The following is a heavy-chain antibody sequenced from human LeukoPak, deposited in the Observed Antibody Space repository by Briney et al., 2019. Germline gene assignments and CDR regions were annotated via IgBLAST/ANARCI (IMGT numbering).Heavy chain of an antibody. CDR3: AREDPQTTVPEGMDV. Sequence: SETLSLTCTVSGGSISYYYWSWIRQSPGKGLEWIGYIYYSGTTNYNPSLKSRVTISVDTSKTQFSLQLRSVTAADTAVYYCAREDPQTTVPEGMDVWGQGTTVTVSS. CDR2: IYYSGTT. J-gene: IGHJ6*02. V-gene: IGHV4-59*01. CDR1: GGSISYYY. D-gene: IGHD4-17*01.